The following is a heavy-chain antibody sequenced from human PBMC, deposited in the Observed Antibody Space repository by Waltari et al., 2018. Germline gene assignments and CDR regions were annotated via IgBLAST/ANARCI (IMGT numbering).Heavy chain of an antibody. J-gene: IGHJ5*02. Sequence: EVQLLESGGGLVQPGGSLRLSCAASGFTFSNYAMMWVRQAPGKGLGWVSRITGGGGATFYADSVKGRFTISRDKSKNTLYVQMHSLRVDDSAIYYCAKGKASGLVDWFDPWGQGTLVTVSS. CDR3: AKGKASGLVDWFDP. CDR1: GFTFSNYA. V-gene: IGHV3-23*01. D-gene: IGHD6-19*01. CDR2: ITGGGGAT.